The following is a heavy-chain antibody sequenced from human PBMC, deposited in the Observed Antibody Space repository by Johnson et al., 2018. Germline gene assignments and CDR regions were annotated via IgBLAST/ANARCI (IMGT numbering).Heavy chain of an antibody. CDR3: AKLYGKLYYYYGMDV. CDR2: ISGSGGRT. Sequence: VQLVQSGGGLVQXGGSXRLXCAASGFTFSSYAMSWVRQAPGKGLEWVSAISGSGGRTYYAASVEGRFTISRDNSKNPLYLQMNSLRAEDTAVYYCAKLYGKLYYYYGMDVWCQGTTVTVSS. V-gene: IGHV3-23*04. J-gene: IGHJ6*02. CDR1: GFTFSSYA. D-gene: IGHD4-17*01.